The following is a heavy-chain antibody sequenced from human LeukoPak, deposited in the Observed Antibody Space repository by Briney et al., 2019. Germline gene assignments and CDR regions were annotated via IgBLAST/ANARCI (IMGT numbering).Heavy chain of an antibody. D-gene: IGHD6-13*01. CDR1: GGSISNYW. V-gene: IGHV4-59*01. J-gene: IGHJ4*02. CDR2: VFDSGGT. Sequence: PSETLSLTCTVSGGSISNYWWSWIRQPPGQGLEWIGYVFDSGGTNYNPSLKGRVTISVDTSKKQFSLKLSSVTAADTAVYYCARGYSSSWNYFDYWGQGTLVTVSS. CDR3: ARGYSSSWNYFDY.